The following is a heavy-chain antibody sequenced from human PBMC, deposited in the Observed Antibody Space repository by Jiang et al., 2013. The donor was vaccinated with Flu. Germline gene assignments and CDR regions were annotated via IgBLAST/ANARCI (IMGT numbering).Heavy chain of an antibody. D-gene: IGHD5-24*01. CDR3: ARDFEMTTSKDYFDY. CDR1: GYTFTDYG. V-gene: IGHV1-18*01. CDR2: ISGYNGHK. J-gene: IGHJ4*02. Sequence: KVSCKASGYTFTDYGISWVRQAPGQGPEWMGWISGYNGHKNYAQKVQGRVTMTTDTSTSTAYMELRSLRSDDTAVYYCARDFEMTTSKDYFDYWGQGTLVTVSS.